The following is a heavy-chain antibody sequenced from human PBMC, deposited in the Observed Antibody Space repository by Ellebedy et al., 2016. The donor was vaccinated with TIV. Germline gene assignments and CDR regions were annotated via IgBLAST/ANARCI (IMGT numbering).Heavy chain of an antibody. CDR1: GSIFTSYW. CDR3: ARSHTFGGVIVYFDY. V-gene: IGHV5-51*01. D-gene: IGHD3-16*02. J-gene: IGHJ4*02. CDR2: IYPGDSDT. Sequence: GESLKISXKGSGSIFTSYWIGWVRQMPGKGLEWMGIIYPGDSDTRYSPSFQGQVTISADKSISTAYLQWSSLKASDTAMYYCARSHTFGGVIVYFDYWGQGTLVTVSS.